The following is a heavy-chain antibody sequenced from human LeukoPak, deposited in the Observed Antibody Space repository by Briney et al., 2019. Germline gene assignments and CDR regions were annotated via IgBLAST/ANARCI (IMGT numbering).Heavy chain of an antibody. Sequence: TGGSLRLSCAASGINVTSNYMTWVRQAPGKGLEWVSVLYTSDYTYYADSVKGRFTISRDNSKNTLYLQIDSLRVEDTATYFCARGAVTRDFDFWGQGVLVTVSS. CDR1: GINVTSNY. V-gene: IGHV3-53*01. CDR2: LYTSDYT. J-gene: IGHJ4*02. CDR3: ARGAVTRDFDF. D-gene: IGHD4-17*01.